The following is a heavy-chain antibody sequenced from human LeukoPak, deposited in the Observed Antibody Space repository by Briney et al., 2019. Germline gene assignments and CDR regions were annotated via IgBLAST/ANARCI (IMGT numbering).Heavy chain of an antibody. Sequence: TQTLSLTCTVSGGSISSGGYYWSWIRQHPGKGLEWIGYIYYSGSTYYNPSLKSRVTISVDTSKNQFSLKLSSVTAADTAVYYCARDVNGCSGGSCPNWFDPWGQGTLVTVSS. CDR2: IYYSGST. D-gene: IGHD2-15*01. CDR1: GGSISSGGYY. V-gene: IGHV4-31*03. J-gene: IGHJ5*02. CDR3: ARDVNGCSGGSCPNWFDP.